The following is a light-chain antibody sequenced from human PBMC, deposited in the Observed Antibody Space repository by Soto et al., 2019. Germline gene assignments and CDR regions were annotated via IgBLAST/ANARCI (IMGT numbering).Light chain of an antibody. CDR2: KAS. CDR3: QHCNSYSEA. J-gene: IGKJ1*01. CDR1: QTISGW. Sequence: IQMTQSPSTLSGSVGDRVTITCRVSQTISGWYAWYQQKPGKAPKLLTYKASTLKSGVPSRFSGSGYGTEFTLTISSLQPDDFATYYCQHCNSYSEAFGQGTKVDIK. V-gene: IGKV1-5*03.